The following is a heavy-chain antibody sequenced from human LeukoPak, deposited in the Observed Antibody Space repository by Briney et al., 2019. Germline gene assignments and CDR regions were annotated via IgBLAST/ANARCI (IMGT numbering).Heavy chain of an antibody. Sequence: GGSLRLSCAASAFTFSSHPMGWVRRAPGKGLEWVSSICSSIGCTYYADSVRGRFAISRDDSKNTLYLQMNSLRAEDTAVYYCARISLAPSDNFDSWGQGTLVTVSS. CDR3: ARISLAPSDNFDS. V-gene: IGHV3-23*01. J-gene: IGHJ4*02. D-gene: IGHD1-1*01. CDR1: AFTFSSHP. CDR2: ICSSIGCT.